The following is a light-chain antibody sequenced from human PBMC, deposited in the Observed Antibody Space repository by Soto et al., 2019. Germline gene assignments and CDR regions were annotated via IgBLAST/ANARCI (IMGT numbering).Light chain of an antibody. CDR1: QSVSNNY. J-gene: IGKJ1*01. V-gene: IGKV3-20*01. CDR2: GAS. Sequence: EIVLTQSPGTLSLSPGERATLSCRASQSVSNNYLAWYQQKPGQAPRLLIYGASNRATGIPDRFSGSGSGTDFTLTISSLQSEDFAVYYCQQYNNWPRGTFGQGTKVDIK. CDR3: QQYNNWPRGT.